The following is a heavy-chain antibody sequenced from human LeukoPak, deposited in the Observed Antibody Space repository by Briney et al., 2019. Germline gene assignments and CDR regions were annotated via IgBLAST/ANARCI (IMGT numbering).Heavy chain of an antibody. CDR3: ARGRGWYYYYYMDV. Sequence: GGSLRLSRAASGFTFDDYAMHWVRHAPGKGLDWVSSISSSSSYIYYADSVKGRFTISRDNAKNSLYLQMNSLRAEDTAVYYCARGRGWYYYYYMDVWGKGTTVTVSS. J-gene: IGHJ6*03. CDR1: GFTFDDYA. CDR2: ISSSSSYI. V-gene: IGHV3-21*01. D-gene: IGHD6-19*01.